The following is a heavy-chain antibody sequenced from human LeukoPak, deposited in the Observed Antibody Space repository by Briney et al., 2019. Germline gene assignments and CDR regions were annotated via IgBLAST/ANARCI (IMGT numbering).Heavy chain of an antibody. D-gene: IGHD6-19*01. CDR2: ISPFNGDI. CDR1: GYTFTSYG. V-gene: IGHV1-18*01. Sequence: ASVKVSCKASGYTFTSYGISWVRQAPGLSLEWMGWISPFNGDIKYAQKFQGRVTMSTDTSTTTAYMELRSLRSDDTAVYFCARMIAVAGPYHAFDVWGQGTMVTVSS. J-gene: IGHJ3*01. CDR3: ARMIAVAGPYHAFDV.